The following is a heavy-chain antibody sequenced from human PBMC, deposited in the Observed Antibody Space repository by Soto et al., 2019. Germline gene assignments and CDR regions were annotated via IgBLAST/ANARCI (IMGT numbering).Heavy chain of an antibody. J-gene: IGHJ4*02. V-gene: IGHV3-74*01. CDR2: INSDGSTT. CDR1: GFTFSSYW. D-gene: IGHD5-18*01. Sequence: EVPLVESGGGLVQPGGSLRLSCAASGFTFSSYWMLWVRQAPGKGLVWVSRINSDGSTTSYADSVKGRFTISRDNAKNTLYLQMNSLRAEVTAVYYCARVNPGYSYVNYWGQGTLVTVSS. CDR3: ARVNPGYSYVNY.